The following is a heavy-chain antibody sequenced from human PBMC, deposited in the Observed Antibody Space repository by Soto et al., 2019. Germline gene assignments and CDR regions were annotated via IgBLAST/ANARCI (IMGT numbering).Heavy chain of an antibody. CDR3: ARDLAHSSSGVTKGDY. V-gene: IGHV3-7*01. Sequence: PGGSLRLSCAASGFTFSSYWMSWVRQAPGKGLEWVANIKQDGSEKYYVDSVKGRFTISRDNAKNSLYLQMNSLRAEDTAVYYCARDLAHSSSGVTKGDYWGQGTLVTVSS. CDR1: GFTFSSYW. J-gene: IGHJ4*02. D-gene: IGHD6-6*01. CDR2: IKQDGSEK.